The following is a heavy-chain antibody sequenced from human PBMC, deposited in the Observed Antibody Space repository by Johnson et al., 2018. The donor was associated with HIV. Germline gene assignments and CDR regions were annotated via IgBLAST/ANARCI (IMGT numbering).Heavy chain of an antibody. CDR1: GFTFSSYG. D-gene: IGHD1-26*01. V-gene: IGHV3-30*02. CDR2: IRYDGSNK. CDR3: AKDPYSGSPIDI. J-gene: IGHJ3*02. Sequence: VYLVESGGGVVQPGGSLRLSCAASGFTFSSYGMHWVRQAPGKGLEWVAFIRYDGSNKYYADSVKGRFTISRDNSKNTLYLQMNSLRAEYTAVYYCAKDPYSGSPIDIWGQGTMVTVSS.